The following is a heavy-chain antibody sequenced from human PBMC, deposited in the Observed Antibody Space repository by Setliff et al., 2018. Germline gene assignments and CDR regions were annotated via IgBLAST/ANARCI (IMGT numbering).Heavy chain of an antibody. CDR3: ARQYCSGGTCYFDY. D-gene: IGHD2-15*01. V-gene: IGHV4-59*01. CDR2: VYYSGSA. CDR1: GGSISTYC. J-gene: IGHJ4*02. Sequence: TSETLSLTCTVSGGSISTYCWSWIRQSPGKGLEWIGYVYYSGSATYNPSLKSRVTISVDTSKNQFSLKVRSVTAADTAVYYCARQYCSGGTCYFDYWGQGTLVTVSS.